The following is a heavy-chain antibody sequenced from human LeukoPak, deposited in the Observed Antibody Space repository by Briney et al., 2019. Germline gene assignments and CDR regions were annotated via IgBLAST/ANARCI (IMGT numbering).Heavy chain of an antibody. CDR3: ARETYSNYGLAYFDY. D-gene: IGHD4-11*01. V-gene: IGHV3-48*04. CDR1: GFTFSSYG. J-gene: IGHJ4*02. Sequence: GRSLRLSCSASGFTFSSYGMNWVRQAPGKGLEWVSYITSGSTIYYADSVKGRFTISRDNAKNSLYLQMNSLRAEDTAVYYCARETYSNYGLAYFDYWGQGTLVTVSS. CDR2: ITSGSTI.